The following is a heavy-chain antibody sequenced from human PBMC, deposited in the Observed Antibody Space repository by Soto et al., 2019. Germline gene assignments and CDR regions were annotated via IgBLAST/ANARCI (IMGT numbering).Heavy chain of an antibody. D-gene: IGHD3-3*01. CDR1: GGSFGGYA. J-gene: IGHJ4*02. CDR3: ASFRFTIFGVRQDQED. Sequence: SETLSLTCAVYGGSFGGYAWSWIRQPPGKGLEWIGEINYSGSTNYNPSLKSRVTISADKSKNQFSLNLNSVTAADTAVYYCASFRFTIFGVRQDQEDWSQGTLVTVSS. V-gene: IGHV4-34*01. CDR2: INYSGST.